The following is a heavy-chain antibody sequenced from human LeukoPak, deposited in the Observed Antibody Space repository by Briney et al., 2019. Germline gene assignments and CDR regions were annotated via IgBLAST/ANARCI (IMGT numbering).Heavy chain of an antibody. CDR3: AKDFGSAWYLDY. CDR2: ISYDGSDK. J-gene: IGHJ4*02. D-gene: IGHD6-19*01. V-gene: IGHV3-30*18. Sequence: GGSLRPSCAASGFTFSSYGMHWVRQAPGKGLEWVAVISYDGSDKYYADSVKGRFTISRDNSKNTLCLQMNSLRTEDTAVYYCAKDFGSAWYLDYWGQGTLVTVSS. CDR1: GFTFSSYG.